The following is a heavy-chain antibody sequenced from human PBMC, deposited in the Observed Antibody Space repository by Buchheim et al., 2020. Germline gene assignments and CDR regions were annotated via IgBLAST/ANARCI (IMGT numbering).Heavy chain of an antibody. J-gene: IGHJ4*03. D-gene: IGHD2-21*02. Sequence: QVHLQESGPGLVKPSETLSPTCNVPGGSIKSYYWSWIRQAAGKGLELVGRIYSSGNANYSPSLRSRVTMSVDTSKNQVFLRLTSATAAYTGMYFCAREVKAAIPDYWGQG. CDR3: AREVKAAIPDY. V-gene: IGHV4-4*07. CDR1: GGSIKSYY. CDR2: IYSSGNA.